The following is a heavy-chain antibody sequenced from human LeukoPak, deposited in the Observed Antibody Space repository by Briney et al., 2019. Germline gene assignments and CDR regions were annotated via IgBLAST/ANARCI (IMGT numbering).Heavy chain of an antibody. V-gene: IGHV1-69*01. CDR3: ARDNYYDSSGYPYYFDS. CDR2: IIPIFGTA. Sequence: SVKVSCKASGGTFSSYAISWVRQAPGQGIEWMGGIIPIFGTANYAQKFQCRVTITADESTSTAYMELSSLRSEDTAVYYCARDNYYDSSGYPYYFDSWGQGTLVTVSS. J-gene: IGHJ4*02. D-gene: IGHD3-22*01. CDR1: GGTFSSYA.